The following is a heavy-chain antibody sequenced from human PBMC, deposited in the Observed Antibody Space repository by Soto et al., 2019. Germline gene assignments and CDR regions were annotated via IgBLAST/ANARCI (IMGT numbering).Heavy chain of an antibody. Sequence: EVQLLESGGGLVQPGGSLRLSCAASGFTFSSYAMSWVRQAPGKGLEWVSAISGSGGSTYYADSVQGRFTISRDNAKNTLYLQMNSLRAEDTAVYYCARVGYDYVWGSYRHGPFDYWGQGTLVTVSS. V-gene: IGHV3-23*01. J-gene: IGHJ4*02. D-gene: IGHD3-16*02. CDR2: ISGSGGST. CDR1: GFTFSSYA. CDR3: ARVGYDYVWGSYRHGPFDY.